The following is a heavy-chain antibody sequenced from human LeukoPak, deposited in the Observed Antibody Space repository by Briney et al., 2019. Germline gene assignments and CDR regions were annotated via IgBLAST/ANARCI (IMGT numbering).Heavy chain of an antibody. CDR3: ARVKGSRVAAAGYFDY. D-gene: IGHD6-13*01. Sequence: SVKVSCKASGGTFSSYAISWVRQAPGQGLEWMGGIIPIFGTANYAQKFQGRVTITTDESTSTAYMELSSLRSEDTAVYYCARVKGSRVAAAGYFDYWGQGTLVTVSS. CDR2: IIPIFGTA. J-gene: IGHJ4*02. CDR1: GGTFSSYA. V-gene: IGHV1-69*05.